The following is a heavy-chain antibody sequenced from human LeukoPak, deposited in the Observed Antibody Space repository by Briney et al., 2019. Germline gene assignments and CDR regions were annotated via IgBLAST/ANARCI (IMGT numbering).Heavy chain of an antibody. D-gene: IGHD3-16*01. J-gene: IGHJ4*02. V-gene: IGHV1-18*01. CDR2: ISANHGNK. CDR3: ARDKDPMIPLHFLAD. CDR1: GYTFTSYG. Sequence: ASVKVSCKASGYTFTSYGISWVRQAPGQGLEWMGWISANHGNKISAQKLQGRVTMTTDTATTTAYMELRSLRSDDTAVYYCARDKDPMIPLHFLADWGQGTLVTVSS.